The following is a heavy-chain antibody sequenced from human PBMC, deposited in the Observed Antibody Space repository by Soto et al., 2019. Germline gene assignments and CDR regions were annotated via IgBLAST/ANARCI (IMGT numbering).Heavy chain of an antibody. D-gene: IGHD3-10*01. J-gene: IGHJ4*02. CDR3: TRGPRPISTGTGAY. Sequence: LRLSCAASQFSFSSYWMHWVRQVPGKGPAWVSRINHDGSKTEYADSVKGRFTISRDNTNNTLYLQMNNLRAEDSGLYYCTRGPRPISTGTGAYWGQGTQVTVSS. V-gene: IGHV3-74*01. CDR1: QFSFSSYW. CDR2: INHDGSKT.